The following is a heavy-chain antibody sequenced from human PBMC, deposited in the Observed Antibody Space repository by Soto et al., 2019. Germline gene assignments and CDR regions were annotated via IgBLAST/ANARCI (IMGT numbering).Heavy chain of an antibody. CDR1: GFTFDDYT. V-gene: IGHV3-43*01. Sequence: PGGSLRLSCAASGFTFDDYTMHWVRQAPGKGLEWVSLITWDGGSTHYTDSVKGRFTISRDNSKNSLYLQMNSLRTEDTALYYCVKDFGTGWGSRGPGFQHWGQGTLVTVSS. J-gene: IGHJ1*01. CDR3: VKDFGTGWGSRGPGFQH. CDR2: ITWDGGST. D-gene: IGHD3-9*01.